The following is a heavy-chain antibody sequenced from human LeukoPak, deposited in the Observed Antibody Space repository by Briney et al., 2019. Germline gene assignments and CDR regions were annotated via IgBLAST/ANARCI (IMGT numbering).Heavy chain of an antibody. CDR1: GGSISSYY. D-gene: IGHD5-24*01. Sequence: SETLSLTCTVSGGSISSYYWSWIRQPAGKGLEWIGRIYTSGSTNYNPSLKSRVTISVDTSKNQFSLKLSSVTAADTAVYYCARVRVRRDGYNVLDWYFDLWGRGTPVTVSS. CDR2: IYTSGST. V-gene: IGHV4-4*07. CDR3: ARVRVRRDGYNVLDWYFDL. J-gene: IGHJ2*01.